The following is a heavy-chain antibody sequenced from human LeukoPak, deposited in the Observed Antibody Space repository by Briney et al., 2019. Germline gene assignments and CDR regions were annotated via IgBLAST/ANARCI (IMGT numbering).Heavy chain of an antibody. CDR1: GFTFSSYA. V-gene: IGHV3-64D*06. CDR2: ISSNGGST. J-gene: IGHJ4*02. D-gene: IGHD2-15*01. CDR3: AKQLGYCSDGSCYFPY. Sequence: GGSLRLSCSASGFTFSSYAMHWVRQAPGKGLEYVSAISSNGGSTYYADSVKGRFTISRDNSKNTLYLQMSSLRAEDTAVYYCAKQLGYCSDGSCYFPYWGQGTLVTVSS.